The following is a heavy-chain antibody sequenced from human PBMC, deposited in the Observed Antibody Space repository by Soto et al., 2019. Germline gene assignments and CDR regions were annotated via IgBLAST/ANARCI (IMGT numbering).Heavy chain of an antibody. CDR2: IYYSGST. J-gene: IGHJ4*02. D-gene: IGHD6-19*01. CDR1: GDSVRSGSYF. V-gene: IGHV4-61*01. CDR3: ASYSSGWYDVIY. Sequence: QVQLQESGPGLVKPSETLSLTCTVSGDSVRSGSYFWSWIRQPPGRGLEWLGYIYYSGSTNYTPSLKSRVTISVDTSKNQFSLKRSSVTAADTAVYYCASYSSGWYDVIYWGQGTLVTVSS.